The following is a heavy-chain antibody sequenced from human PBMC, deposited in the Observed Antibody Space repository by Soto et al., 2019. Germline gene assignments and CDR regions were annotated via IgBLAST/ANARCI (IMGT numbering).Heavy chain of an antibody. Sequence: PSETLSLTCTVSGGSISSGGYYWSWIRQHPGKGLEWIGYIYYSGSTYYNPSIKSRVTISVDTSKNQCSLKLSSVTAADTAVYYCARGRVVVVVAATRYWLDPWGQGTLVTVFS. V-gene: IGHV4-31*03. CDR1: GGSISSGGYY. J-gene: IGHJ5*02. CDR2: IYYSGST. D-gene: IGHD2-15*01. CDR3: ARGRVVVVVAATRYWLDP.